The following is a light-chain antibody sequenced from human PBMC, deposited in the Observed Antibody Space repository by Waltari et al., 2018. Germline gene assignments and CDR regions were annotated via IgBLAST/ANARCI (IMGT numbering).Light chain of an antibody. Sequence: DIVMTQSPDSLAVSLGEGATINCRSSQSVLYNKNYLAWYQQKPGQPPKLLIYWASTRESGVPDRFSGSGSGTDFTLTISSLQAEDVAVYYCQQFYNSPYTFGQGTRLEIK. CDR3: QQFYNSPYT. J-gene: IGKJ2*01. CDR1: QSVLYNKNY. V-gene: IGKV4-1*01. CDR2: WAS.